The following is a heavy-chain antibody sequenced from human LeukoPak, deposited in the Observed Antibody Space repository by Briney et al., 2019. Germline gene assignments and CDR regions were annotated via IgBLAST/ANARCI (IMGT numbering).Heavy chain of an antibody. J-gene: IGHJ6*03. CDR1: GGAISSDY. CDR3: ARVSYGYTLYYYYYMDV. Sequence: PSETLSLTCTVSGGAISSDYLSWIRQPPGKGLEWIGYIYYSGSTNYNPSLKSRVTISVDTSKNQFSLKLSSVTAADTAVYYCARVSYGYTLYYYYYMDVWGKGTTVTVSS. CDR2: IYYSGST. V-gene: IGHV4-59*01. D-gene: IGHD5-18*01.